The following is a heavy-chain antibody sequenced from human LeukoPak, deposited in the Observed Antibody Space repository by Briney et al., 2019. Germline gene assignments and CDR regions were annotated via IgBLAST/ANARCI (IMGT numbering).Heavy chain of an antibody. J-gene: IGHJ4*02. CDR1: GFTFNNYG. CDR3: ARGGSKSGYTLY. CDR2: IRYDGSNT. Sequence: GGSLRLSCAASGFTFNNYGMHWVRQAPGKGLEWVAFIRYDGSNTYYADSVKGRFTISRDDSKNTLYLQMNSLRAEDTAVYYCARGGSKSGYTLYWGQGTLVTVSS. V-gene: IGHV3-30*02. D-gene: IGHD5-12*01.